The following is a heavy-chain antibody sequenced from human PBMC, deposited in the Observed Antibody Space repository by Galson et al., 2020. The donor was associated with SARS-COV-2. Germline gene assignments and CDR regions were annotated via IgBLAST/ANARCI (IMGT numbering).Heavy chain of an antibody. J-gene: IGHJ4*02. CDR2: IWYDGSNK. CDR1: GFTFSSYG. CDR3: AREMPDMVRGVIITGYFDY. V-gene: IGHV3-33*01. Sequence: GGSLRLSCAASGFTFSSYGMHWVRQAPGKGLEWVAVIWYDGSNKYYADSVKGRFTISRDNSKNTLYLQMNSLRAEDTAVYYCAREMPDMVRGVIITGYFDYWGQGTLVTVSS. D-gene: IGHD3-10*01.